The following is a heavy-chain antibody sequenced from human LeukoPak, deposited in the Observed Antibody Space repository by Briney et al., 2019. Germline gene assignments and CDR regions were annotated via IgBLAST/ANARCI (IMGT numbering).Heavy chain of an antibody. CDR2: ISYDGSNK. V-gene: IGHV3-30-3*01. CDR1: GFTFSSYA. Sequence: GGSLRLSCAASGFTFSSYAMHWVRQAPGKGLEWVAVISYDGSNKYYADSVKGRFTISRDNSKNTLYLQMNSLRAEDTAVYYCAKDGYCSSTSCPGDDFDYWGQGTLVTVSS. J-gene: IGHJ4*02. D-gene: IGHD2-2*03. CDR3: AKDGYCSSTSCPGDDFDY.